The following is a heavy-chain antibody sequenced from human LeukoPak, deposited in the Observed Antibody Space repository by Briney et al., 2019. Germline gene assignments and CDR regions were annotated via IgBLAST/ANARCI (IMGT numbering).Heavy chain of an antibody. J-gene: IGHJ4*02. CDR1: GYSISSGYY. CDR2: IYHSGST. Sequence: PSETLSLTCTVSGYSISSGYYWGWIRQPPGKGLEWIGSIYHSGSTYYNPSLKSRVTISVDRSKNQFSLKLSSVTAADTAVYYCARGGELLPDSPVYWGQGTLVTVSS. V-gene: IGHV4-38-2*02. CDR3: ARGGELLPDSPVY. D-gene: IGHD1-26*01.